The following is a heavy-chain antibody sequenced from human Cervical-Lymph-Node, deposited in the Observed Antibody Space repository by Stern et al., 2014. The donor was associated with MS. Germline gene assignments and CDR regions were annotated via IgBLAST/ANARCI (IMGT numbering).Heavy chain of an antibody. CDR3: AARANYYDSPGDWFDP. CDR2: LVVGSGNT. D-gene: IGHD3-22*01. V-gene: IGHV1-58*01. J-gene: IGHJ5*02. Sequence: PLVESGPEVKKPGTSVKVSCKASGFTFTSSAVKWVRQARGQRLEWIGWLVVGSGNTNYAQKFQERVTITRDMSTSTAYMELSSLRSEDTAVYYCAARANYYDSPGDWFDPWGQGTLVTVSS. CDR1: GFTFTSSA.